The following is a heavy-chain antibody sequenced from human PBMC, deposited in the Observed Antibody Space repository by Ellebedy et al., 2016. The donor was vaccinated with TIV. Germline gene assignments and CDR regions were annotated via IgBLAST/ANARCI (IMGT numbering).Heavy chain of an antibody. D-gene: IGHD3-3*01. CDR1: GYTFTGYY. CDR2: INPNSGGT. J-gene: IGHJ3*02. Sequence: ASVKVSCXASGYTFTGYYMHWVRQAPGQGLEWMGWINPNSGGTNYAQKFQGRVTMTRDTSIGTAYMELSSLRSEDTAVYYCARGPRYYDFWSGYHHAFDIWGQGTMVTVSS. CDR3: ARGPRYYDFWSGYHHAFDI. V-gene: IGHV1-2*02.